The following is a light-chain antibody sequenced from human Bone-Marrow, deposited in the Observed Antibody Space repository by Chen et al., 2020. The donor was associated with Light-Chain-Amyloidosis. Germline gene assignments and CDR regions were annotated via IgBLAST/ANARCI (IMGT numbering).Light chain of an antibody. CDR1: DLPTKY. CDR3: QSADSSGTYEVI. J-gene: IGLJ2*01. Sequence: SYELTQPPSVSVSPGQTARITCSGEDLPTKYAYWYRQKPGQAPVVVIHRDTERPSGISERFSGSSSGTTATLTISGVQAEDEADYHCQSADSSGTYEVIFGGGTKLTVL. CDR2: RDT. V-gene: IGLV3-25*03.